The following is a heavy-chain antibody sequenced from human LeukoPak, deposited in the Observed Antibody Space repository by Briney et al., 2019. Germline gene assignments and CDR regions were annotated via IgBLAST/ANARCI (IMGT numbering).Heavy chain of an antibody. CDR2: ISSSSSYI. CDR1: GFTFSSYS. V-gene: IGHV3-21*01. J-gene: IGHJ4*02. D-gene: IGHD1-26*01. CDR3: ARDNYSGSRYFDH. Sequence: GGSLRLSCAASGFTFSSYSMNWVRQAPGKGLEWVSSISSSSSYIYYADSVKGRFTISRDNAKNSLYLQMNSLRAEDTAVYYCARDNYSGSRYFDHWGQGTLVTVSS.